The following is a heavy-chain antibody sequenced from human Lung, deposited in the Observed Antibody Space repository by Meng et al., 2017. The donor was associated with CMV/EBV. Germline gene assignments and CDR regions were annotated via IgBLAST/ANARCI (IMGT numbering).Heavy chain of an antibody. V-gene: IGHV4-34*01. J-gene: IGHJ4*02. D-gene: IGHD3-3*01. CDR1: GGSLSGSY. CDR2: INHSGST. CDR3: ARAINDDFWSEYYRSDRIDD. Sequence: GSLRLSCAVYGGSLSGSYWGWIRQTPEKGLEWIGEINHSGSTTYNPSLKSRVTISIDTSKNQFSLKLSSVTAADTAVYYCARAINDDFWSEYYRSDRIDDWGQGXLVTVSS.